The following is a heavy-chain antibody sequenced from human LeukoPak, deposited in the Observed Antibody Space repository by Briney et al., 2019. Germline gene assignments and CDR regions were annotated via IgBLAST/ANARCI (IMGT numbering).Heavy chain of an antibody. CDR3: ARVRYSYGPRYFDY. D-gene: IGHD5-18*01. Sequence: GGSLRLSCAASGFTFSSYWMTWVRQAPGKGLEWVANIKQDGSEKYYVDSVKGRFTISRDNAKNSLYLQMNSLRSEDTAVYYCARVRYSYGPRYFDYWGQGTLVTVSS. J-gene: IGHJ4*02. V-gene: IGHV3-7*03. CDR1: GFTFSSYW. CDR2: IKQDGSEK.